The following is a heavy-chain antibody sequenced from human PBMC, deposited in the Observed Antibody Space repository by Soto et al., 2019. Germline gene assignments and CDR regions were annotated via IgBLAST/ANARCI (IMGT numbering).Heavy chain of an antibody. CDR2: ITASADTT. D-gene: IGHD6-13*01. Sequence: SCILQTQGRGLEWVSAITASADTTYYADSVKGRFTISRDNSKNTLYLQMNSLRADDTAVYHCAKDSLSYSSRWYPPAGSEFRGHGTPVIVFS. CDR3: AKDSLSYSSRWYPPAGSEF. J-gene: IGHJ4*01. V-gene: IGHV3-23*01.